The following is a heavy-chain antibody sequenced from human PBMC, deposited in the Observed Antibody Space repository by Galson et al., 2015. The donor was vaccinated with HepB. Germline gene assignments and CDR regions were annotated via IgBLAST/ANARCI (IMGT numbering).Heavy chain of an antibody. CDR3: TTEGEDYGEGGYYYGMDV. Sequence: SLRLSCAASGFTFSNAWMSWVRQAPGKGLEWVGRIKSKTDGGTTDYAAPVKGRFTISRDDSKNTLYLQMNSLKTEDTAVYYCTTEGEDYGEGGYYYGMDVWGQGTTVTVSS. V-gene: IGHV3-15*01. J-gene: IGHJ6*02. CDR2: IKSKTDGGTT. D-gene: IGHD4-17*01. CDR1: GFTFSNAW.